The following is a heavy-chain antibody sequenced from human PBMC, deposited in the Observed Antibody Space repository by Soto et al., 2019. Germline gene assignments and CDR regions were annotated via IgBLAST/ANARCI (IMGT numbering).Heavy chain of an antibody. Sequence: QVQLVESGGGVVQPGRSLRLSCAASGFTFSSYGMHWVRQAPGKGLEWVAVIWYDGSNKYYADYVKGRFTISRDNSKNTLYLQMNSLRAKDTAVYYCARWGIAAGDYWGQGTLVTVSS. CDR1: GFTFSSYG. J-gene: IGHJ4*02. CDR2: IWYDGSNK. CDR3: ARWGIAAGDY. D-gene: IGHD6-13*01. V-gene: IGHV3-33*01.